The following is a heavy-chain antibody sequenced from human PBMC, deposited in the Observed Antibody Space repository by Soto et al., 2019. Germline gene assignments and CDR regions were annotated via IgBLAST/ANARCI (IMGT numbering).Heavy chain of an antibody. CDR3: AEGGLRFLEWLHKYYYYGMDV. V-gene: IGHV3-30*18. J-gene: IGHJ6*02. D-gene: IGHD3-3*01. CDR2: ISYDGSNK. CDR1: GFTFSRYG. Sequence: GGSLRLSFGASGFTFSRYGMHGVRQAPGKGLEWVAVISYDGSNKYYADSVKGRFTISRDNSKNTLYLQMNSLRAEDTAVYYCAEGGLRFLEWLHKYYYYGMDVWGQGTTVTVSS.